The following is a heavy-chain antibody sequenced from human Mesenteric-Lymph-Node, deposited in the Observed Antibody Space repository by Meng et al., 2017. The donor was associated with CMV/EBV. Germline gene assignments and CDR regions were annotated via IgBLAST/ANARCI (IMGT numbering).Heavy chain of an antibody. CDR1: GFTFSIYA. CDR3: ARVVRGRYYYYGMDV. V-gene: IGHV3-23*01. J-gene: IGHJ6*02. D-gene: IGHD3-10*01. CDR2: ISGSGGST. Sequence: GGSLRLSCAASGFTFSIYAMSWVRQAPGKGLEWVSAISGSGGSTYYADSVKGRFTISRDNSKNTLYLQMNSLRAEDTAVYYCARVVRGRYYYYGMDVWGQGTTVTVSS.